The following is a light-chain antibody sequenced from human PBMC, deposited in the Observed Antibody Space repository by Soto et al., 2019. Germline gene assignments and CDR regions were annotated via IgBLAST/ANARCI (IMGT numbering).Light chain of an antibody. J-gene: IGKJ2*01. CDR1: QSISSY. CDR3: QQSYRTPYT. CDR2: AAF. V-gene: IGKV1-39*01. Sequence: DIQITQFPSSLSAHVGDRGPITRRPSQSISSYLNWYQQKARKAPKIVIYAAFSLQSGVPSRFSGSGSGTDFILTISSLQPEVFATYYCQQSYRTPYTFGQGTKVDIK.